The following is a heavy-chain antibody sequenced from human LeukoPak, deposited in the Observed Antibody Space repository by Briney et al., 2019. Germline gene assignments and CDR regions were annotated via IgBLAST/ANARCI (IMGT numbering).Heavy chain of an antibody. V-gene: IGHV3-74*01. D-gene: IGHD1-1*01. Sequence: GPALRLSCAGSGFPFTTYWMDSVRQAPGKGLVWVSQINPDESHSTYAASVKSRFTISRDNSKNTVSLQLNSLRAEDTAVYYCVSDPPEDNLLYYWGQGSLVTVS. J-gene: IGHJ4*02. CDR2: INPDESHS. CDR3: VSDPPEDNLLYY. CDR1: GFPFTTYW.